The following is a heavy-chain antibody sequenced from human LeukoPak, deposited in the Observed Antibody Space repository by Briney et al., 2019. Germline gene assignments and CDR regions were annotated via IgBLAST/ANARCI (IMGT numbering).Heavy chain of an antibody. Sequence: SETLSLTCSVSDGSINSYYWNWIRRPPGKGLEWIGYIYYNGNTNYSPSLKSRVTMSVDTSKNLFSLKVSSVTAADTALYYCARGDGSGSGRWFDPWGQGTLITVSS. J-gene: IGHJ5*02. D-gene: IGHD3-10*01. CDR3: ARGDGSGSGRWFDP. CDR2: IYYNGNT. CDR1: DGSINSYY. V-gene: IGHV4-59*01.